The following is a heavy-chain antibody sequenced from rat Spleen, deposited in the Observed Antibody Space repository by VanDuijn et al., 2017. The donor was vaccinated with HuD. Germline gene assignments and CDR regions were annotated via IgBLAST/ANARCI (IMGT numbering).Heavy chain of an antibody. CDR3: ARARGFYGYTCHWDY. V-gene: IGHV4-2*01. D-gene: IGHD1-6*01. CDR2: INKYSSTI. Sequence: EVRLVESGGGLVQPGRSLKLSCAASGFNFHDFWMGWVRQAPGKGLEWIGEINKYSSTINYSPSLRDKLIISRDNAQNTLYLHMSKLGSEDTAIYYCARARGFYGYTCHWDYWGQGVMVTVSS. J-gene: IGHJ2*01. CDR1: GFNFHDFW.